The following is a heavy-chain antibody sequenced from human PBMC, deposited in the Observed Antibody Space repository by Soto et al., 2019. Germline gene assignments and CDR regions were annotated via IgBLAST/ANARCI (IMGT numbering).Heavy chain of an antibody. CDR3: ARINYSDTRGYCLYFDH. V-gene: IGHV4-30-2*01. D-gene: IGHD3-22*01. CDR2: ISYIGST. Sequence: TLSLTCAVSGGSISSGAYSWSWIRQPPGKGLEWIGYISYIGSTYYNPSLKSRVTISADRSRNQFSLKLSFVTAADTAVYYCARINYSDTRGYCLYFDHWGQGTPVTVSS. CDR1: GGSISSGAYS. J-gene: IGHJ4*02.